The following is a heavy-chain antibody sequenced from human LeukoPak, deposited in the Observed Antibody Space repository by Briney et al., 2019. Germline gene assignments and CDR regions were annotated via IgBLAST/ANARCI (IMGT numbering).Heavy chain of an antibody. CDR1: GGTFSSYA. J-gene: IGHJ5*02. D-gene: IGHD3-10*01. CDR2: IIPIFGTA. V-gene: IGHV1-69*06. Sequence: SVKVSCKASGGTFSSYAISWVRQAPGQGLEWMGGIIPIFGTANYAQKFQGRVTITADKSTSTAYMELSSLRSEDTAVYYCARDYYYYGSGSYYRPFNNWFDPWGQGTLVTVSS. CDR3: ARDYYYYGSGSYYRPFNNWFDP.